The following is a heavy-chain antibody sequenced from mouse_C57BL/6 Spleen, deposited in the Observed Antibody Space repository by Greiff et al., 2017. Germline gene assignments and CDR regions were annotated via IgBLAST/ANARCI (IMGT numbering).Heavy chain of an antibody. D-gene: IGHD2-5*01. CDR3: ARGSNHAWFAY. CDR1: GYTFTSYW. CDR2: IDPSDSYT. V-gene: IGHV1-69*01. Sequence: VQLQQPGAELVMPGASVKLSCKASGYTFTSYWMHWVKQRPGQGLEWIGEIDPSDSYTNYNQKFKGKSTLTVDKSSSTAYMQLSSLTSEDSAVYYCARGSNHAWFAYWGQGTLVTVSA. J-gene: IGHJ3*01.